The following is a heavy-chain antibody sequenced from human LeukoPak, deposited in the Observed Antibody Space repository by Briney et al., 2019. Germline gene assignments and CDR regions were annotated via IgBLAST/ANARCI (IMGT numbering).Heavy chain of an antibody. CDR2: IYYSGST. CDR1: GGSISSYY. D-gene: IGHD3-3*01. J-gene: IGHJ3*02. Sequence: SETLSLTCTVSGGSISSYYWSWIRQPPGKGLEWIGYIYYSGSTNYNPSLKSRVTISVETSKNQFSLKLSSVTAADTAVYYCAREGRITIFGVTNRAFDIWGQGTMVTVSS. CDR3: AREGRITIFGVTNRAFDI. V-gene: IGHV4-59*01.